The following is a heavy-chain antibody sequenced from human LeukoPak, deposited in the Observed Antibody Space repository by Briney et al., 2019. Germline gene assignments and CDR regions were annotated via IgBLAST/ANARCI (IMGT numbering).Heavy chain of an antibody. CDR2: ISYDGSNK. J-gene: IGHJ4*02. D-gene: IGHD6-19*01. CDR3: VRAPGIAVAGIDY. V-gene: IGHV3-30*04. Sequence: GGSLRLSCAASGFTFSSYEMNWVRQAPGKGLEWVAVISYDGSNKYYADSVKGRFTISRDNSKNTLYLQMNSLRAEDTAVYYCVRAPGIAVAGIDYWGQGTLVTVSS. CDR1: GFTFSSYE.